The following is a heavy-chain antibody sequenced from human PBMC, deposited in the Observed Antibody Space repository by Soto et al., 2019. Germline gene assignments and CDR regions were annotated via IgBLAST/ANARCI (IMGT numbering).Heavy chain of an antibody. J-gene: IGHJ3*02. CDR2: ISGNGDIT. CDR3: AKNSGYSGAHDTFDI. Sequence: GSLRLSCVASGFTFSSHGMSWVRQAPGKGLEWVSAISGNGDITYYADSVKGRFTISRDKSKNTLYLQMNSLRAEDTAVYYCAKNSGYSGAHDTFDIWGQGTMVTVSS. D-gene: IGHD3-22*01. CDR1: GFTFSSHG. V-gene: IGHV3-23*01.